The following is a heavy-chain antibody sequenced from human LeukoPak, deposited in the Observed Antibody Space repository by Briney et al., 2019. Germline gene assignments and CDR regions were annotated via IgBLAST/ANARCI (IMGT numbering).Heavy chain of an antibody. Sequence: SQTLSLTCTVSVGSISIGGYYCSWIRQHPGKGLECIGYIYYSGSTYYNPSLKSRVTISVDTSKNQFSLTLSSVTAADTAVYYCARENYDSSGYYMDVWGKGTTVTVSS. CDR2: IYYSGST. CDR3: ARENYDSSGYYMDV. CDR1: VGSISIGGYY. V-gene: IGHV4-31*03. D-gene: IGHD3-22*01. J-gene: IGHJ6*03.